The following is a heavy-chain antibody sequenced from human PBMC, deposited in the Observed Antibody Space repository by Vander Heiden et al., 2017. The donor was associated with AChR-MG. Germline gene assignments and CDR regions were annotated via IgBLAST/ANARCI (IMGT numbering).Heavy chain of an antibody. CDR3: AKGERGYSYARFDY. V-gene: IGHV3-23*01. J-gene: IGHJ4*02. CDR2: ISGSGGST. Sequence: EVQLLESGGGLVQPGGSLILSCAASGFTFSSYAMSWVRQTPGKGLGWVSAISGSGGSTYYADSVKGRFTISRDNSKNTLYLQMNSLRAEDTAVYYCAKGERGYSYARFDYWGQGTLVTVSS. CDR1: GFTFSSYA. D-gene: IGHD5-18*01.